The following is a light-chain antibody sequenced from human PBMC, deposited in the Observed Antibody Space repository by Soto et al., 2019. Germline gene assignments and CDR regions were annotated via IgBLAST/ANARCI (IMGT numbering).Light chain of an antibody. J-gene: IGKJ1*01. V-gene: IGKV3-11*01. CDR2: DAS. Sequence: EIVLTQSPATLSLSPGERATLSCRASQSVSSYLAWYQQKPGQAPRLLIYDASSRATGISDRFSGSGSGTDFTLTISRLESEDFAVYYCQQYNNWPGTFGQGTKVDIK. CDR1: QSVSSY. CDR3: QQYNNWPGT.